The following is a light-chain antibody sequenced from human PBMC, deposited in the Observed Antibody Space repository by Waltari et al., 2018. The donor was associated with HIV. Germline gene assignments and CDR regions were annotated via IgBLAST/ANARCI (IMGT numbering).Light chain of an antibody. CDR3: QSADTSGTMDI. CDR1: VLSKQF. V-gene: IGLV3-25*03. J-gene: IGLJ2*01. CDR2: KDT. Sequence: SDLTQPPSVSVSPGQTASITCSGEVLSKQFGYWYQHKKGQAPVLLIYKDTMRASGIPERFSVTTSRTTVTLTISEAQAEDEADYYCQSADTSGTMDIFGGGTKL.